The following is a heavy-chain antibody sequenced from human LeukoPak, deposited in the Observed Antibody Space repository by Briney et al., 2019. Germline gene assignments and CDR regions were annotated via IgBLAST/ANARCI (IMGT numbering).Heavy chain of an antibody. V-gene: IGHV3-9*01. D-gene: IGHD6-13*01. CDR3: ALAAGRYYYGMDV. J-gene: IGHJ6*02. CDR2: ISWNSGSI. Sequence: GGSLRLSCAASGFTFDDYAMHWVRQAPGKGLEWVSGISWNSGSIGYADSVKGRFTISRDNAKNSLYLQMNSLRAEDTALYYCALAAGRYYYGMDVWGQGTTVTVSS. CDR1: GFTFDDYA.